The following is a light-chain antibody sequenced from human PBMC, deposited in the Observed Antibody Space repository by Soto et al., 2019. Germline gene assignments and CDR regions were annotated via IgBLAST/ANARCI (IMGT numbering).Light chain of an antibody. Sequence: QSALTQPASVSGSPGQSITISCTGTSSDVGSYNLVSWYQQHPGKAPKLMIYEGSKRPSGVSNRFSGSKSGNTASLTISGLQAEDVADYYCCSYAGSSTFEVFGTGTKLTVL. J-gene: IGLJ1*01. CDR1: SSDVGSYNL. CDR3: CSYAGSSTFEV. V-gene: IGLV2-23*03. CDR2: EGS.